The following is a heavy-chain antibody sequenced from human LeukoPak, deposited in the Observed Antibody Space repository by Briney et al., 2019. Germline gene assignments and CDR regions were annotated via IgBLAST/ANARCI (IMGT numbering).Heavy chain of an antibody. CDR3: ARDATVVTRRGAFDI. J-gene: IGHJ3*02. V-gene: IGHV6-1*01. D-gene: IGHD4-23*01. CDR1: GDSVSGNRAV. CDR2: TYYRSQWKN. Sequence: QQSGPRLVKPSQTLSLTCAISGDSVSGNRAVWHWIRQSPSRGLEWLVRTYYRSQWKNHYAESVRSRITINPDTSKNEFSLHLSSVTPEDAAVYYCARDATVVTRRGAFDIWGQGTMVTVSS.